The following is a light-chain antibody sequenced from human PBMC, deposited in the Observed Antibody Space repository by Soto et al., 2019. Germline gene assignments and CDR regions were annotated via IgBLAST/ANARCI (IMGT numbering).Light chain of an antibody. Sequence: QSVLTQPPSVSGAPGQRVTISCTGSSSNFGAGYEVHWYKQLPGTAPTLVIFNNLNRPSGVPERFSGSKSGTSAFLVISGLQAEDEADYYCQSFDSSLRAYVFGSGTKLTVL. J-gene: IGLJ1*01. V-gene: IGLV1-40*01. CDR1: SSNFGAGYE. CDR2: NNL. CDR3: QSFDSSLRAYV.